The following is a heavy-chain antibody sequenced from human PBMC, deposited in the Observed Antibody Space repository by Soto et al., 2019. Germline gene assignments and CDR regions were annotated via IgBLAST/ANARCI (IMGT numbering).Heavy chain of an antibody. CDR3: ANRESNGATTYFDS. CDR2: IYWDGES. Sequence: QITLKEAGPTLVKPTETLTLTCTFSGFSFTTTRMGVGWTRQPPGKALEWLAIIYWDGESRYNPLLRRRLTLTEDTYKNQVVLTMPNMDPKASATYYSANRESNGATTYFDSWGQGIPVTVAS. V-gene: IGHV2-5*02. J-gene: IGHJ4*02. CDR1: GFSFTTTRMG. D-gene: IGHD1-1*01.